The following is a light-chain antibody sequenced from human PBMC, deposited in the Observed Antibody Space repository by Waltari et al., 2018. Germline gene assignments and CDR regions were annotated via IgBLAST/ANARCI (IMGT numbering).Light chain of an antibody. J-gene: IGLJ2*01. CDR3: QVWDSSTDHVL. CDR1: NIGSKN. Sequence: SYEVTQTLSVTVSPGQTARISCGGDNIGSKNVHWYQQKPSQAPVLVMYYDNRRPSGIPERIAGSKSGNTATLTISGVEAGDEADYYCQVWDSSTDHVLFGGGTRLTV. V-gene: IGLV3-21*01. CDR2: YDN.